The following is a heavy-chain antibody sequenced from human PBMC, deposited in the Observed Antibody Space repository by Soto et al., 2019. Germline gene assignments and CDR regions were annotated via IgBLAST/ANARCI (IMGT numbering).Heavy chain of an antibody. V-gene: IGHV6-1*01. CDR1: GDSVSSSSAA. CDR2: TYYRSNWYN. J-gene: IGHJ5*02. D-gene: IGHD1-26*01. Sequence: PSQTLSLTCAISGDSVSSSSAAWHWFRQSPSRGLEWLGRTYYRSNWYNDYSLSLKSRITINPDTSKNQFSLHLNSVTPEDTAVYYCARDKIVSTLNLLNLWGQGTLVSVTS. CDR3: ARDKIVSTLNLLNL.